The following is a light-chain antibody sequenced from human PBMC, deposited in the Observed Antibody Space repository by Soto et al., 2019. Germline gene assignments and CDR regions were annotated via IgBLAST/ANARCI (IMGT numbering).Light chain of an antibody. CDR1: QSVRSN. Sequence: EIVIKQSLSTLSVSPGERATLSCRASQSVRSNLAWYQQKPGQAPRLLIYGASTRATGIPARFSGSGSGTEFTLTISSLQSEDVAVYYCQQYYSTPWTFGQGTKVDI. J-gene: IGKJ1*01. CDR3: QQYYSTPWT. CDR2: GAS. V-gene: IGKV3-15*01.